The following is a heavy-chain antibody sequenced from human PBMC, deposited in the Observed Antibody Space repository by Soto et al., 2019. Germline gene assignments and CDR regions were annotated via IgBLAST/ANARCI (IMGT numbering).Heavy chain of an antibody. CDR2: IHHSGST. D-gene: IGHD6-19*01. CDR1: SASIISEQR. Sequence: QMQLQESGPGLVKPSETLSLTCAVSSASIISEQRWSWVRQPPGKGLEWIGEIHHSGSTNNNPSLRSRVTMSGDKAKSQFSLNLNSVTAADTAVYYCARSFGWYAIDQWGQGTLVIVSS. J-gene: IGHJ4*02. CDR3: ARSFGWYAIDQ. V-gene: IGHV4-4*02.